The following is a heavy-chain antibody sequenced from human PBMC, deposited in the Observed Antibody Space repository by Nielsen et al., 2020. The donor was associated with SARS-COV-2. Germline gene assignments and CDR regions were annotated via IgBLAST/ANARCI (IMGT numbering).Heavy chain of an antibody. J-gene: IGHJ4*02. CDR2: IWYDGINT. CDR1: GFTFSTHS. CDR3: ARFGSELCFG. V-gene: IGHV3-33*08. Sequence: GESLKISCAASGFTFSTHSMHWVRQAPGKGLEWVAVIWYDGINTYYEDSVKGRFTISRDNSKNTVYLQMNSLRVEDTAVYYCARFGSELCFGGGQGTLVIVSS. D-gene: IGHD3-16*01.